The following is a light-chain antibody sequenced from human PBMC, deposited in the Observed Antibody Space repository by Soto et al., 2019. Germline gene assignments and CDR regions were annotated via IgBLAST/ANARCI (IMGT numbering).Light chain of an antibody. CDR3: CSYAGRSTLV. J-gene: IGLJ3*02. Sequence: QSALTQPASVSGSPGQSITISCTGSSSDVGSYNLVSWHQQYPGTAPKLMIYEGSKRPSGVSNRFSGSKSGNTASLTIYGIQAEYEADYYCCSYAGRSTLVFGGGTKLTVL. V-gene: IGLV2-23*01. CDR1: SSDVGSYNL. CDR2: EGS.